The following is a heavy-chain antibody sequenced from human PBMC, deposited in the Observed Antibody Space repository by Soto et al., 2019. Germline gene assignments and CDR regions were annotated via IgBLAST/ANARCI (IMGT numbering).Heavy chain of an antibody. CDR1: GGTFSSYA. Sequence: QVQLVQSGAEVKKPGSSVKVSCKASGGTFSSYAISWVRQAPGQGLEWMGGIIPIFGTANYAQKFQGRVTITADEATSEAYMELGRLRSEDTAVDYCARGGIGGTSRDYYYAGMDVWGQGTTVTVSS. V-gene: IGHV1-69*12. CDR2: IIPIFGTA. CDR3: ARGGIGGTSRDYYYAGMDV. J-gene: IGHJ6*02. D-gene: IGHD1-20*01.